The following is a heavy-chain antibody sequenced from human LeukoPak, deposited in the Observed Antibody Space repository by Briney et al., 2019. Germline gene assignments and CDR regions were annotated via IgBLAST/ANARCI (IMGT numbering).Heavy chain of an antibody. D-gene: IGHD2-21*02. J-gene: IGHJ3*02. CDR3: AKQFGGDLHYQGAFDI. V-gene: IGHV3-30-3*02. Sequence: GGSLRLSCAASGFTFSSYAMHWVRQAPGKGLEGVAVISYDGSNKYYADSVKGRFTTSSDNSKNTVYLQTNHLRDEATAIYYCAKQFGGDLHYQGAFDIWGQGTMVTVS. CDR1: GFTFSSYA. CDR2: ISYDGSNK.